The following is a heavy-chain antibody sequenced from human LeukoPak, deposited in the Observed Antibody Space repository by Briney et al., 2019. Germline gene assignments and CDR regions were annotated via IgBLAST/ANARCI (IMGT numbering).Heavy chain of an antibody. D-gene: IGHD3-10*01. J-gene: IGHJ4*02. V-gene: IGHV3-30*18. Sequence: GGSLRLSCAASGFTFSSYSMNWVRQAPGKGLEWVAVISYDRSNKYYADSVKGRFTISRDNSKNTLYLQMNSLRAEDTAVYYCAKPLTPHMVRGVICYWGQGTLVTVSS. CDR2: ISYDRSNK. CDR3: AKPLTPHMVRGVICY. CDR1: GFTFSSYS.